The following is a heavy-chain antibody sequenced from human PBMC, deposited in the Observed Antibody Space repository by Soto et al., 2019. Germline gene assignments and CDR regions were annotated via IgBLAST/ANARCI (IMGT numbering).Heavy chain of an antibody. CDR1: GLTFSSYA. V-gene: IGHV3-64*01. Sequence: EVQLVESGGGLVQPGGSLRLSCAASGLTFSSYAMHWVRQAPGKGLEYVSAISSNGGSTYYANSVKGRFTISRDNSKNTLYLQMGSLRAEDIAVYYCAREGYCSSTSCYSFDYWGQGTLVTVSS. CDR3: AREGYCSSTSCYSFDY. CDR2: ISSNGGST. D-gene: IGHD2-2*01. J-gene: IGHJ4*02.